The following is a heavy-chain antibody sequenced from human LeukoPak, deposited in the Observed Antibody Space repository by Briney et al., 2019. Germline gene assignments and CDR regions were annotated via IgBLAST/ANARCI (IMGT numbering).Heavy chain of an antibody. CDR3: ARVSWPPGSSWYYVDY. D-gene: IGHD3-10*01. J-gene: IGHJ4*02. V-gene: IGHV4-34*01. CDR2: INHSGST. CDR1: GGSFSGYY. Sequence: SETLSLTCAVYGGSFSGYYWSWIRQPPGKGLEWIGEINHSGSTNYNPSLKSRVTISVDTSKNQFSLKLSSVTAADTAVYYCARVSWPPGSSWYYVDYWGQGTLVTVSS.